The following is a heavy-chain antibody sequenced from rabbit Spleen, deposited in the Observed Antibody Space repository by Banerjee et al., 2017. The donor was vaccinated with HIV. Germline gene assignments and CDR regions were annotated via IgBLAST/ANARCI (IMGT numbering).Heavy chain of an antibody. CDR1: GFSFSSSDY. Sequence: QSLEESGGGLVQPEGSLALTCTASGFSFSSSDYMCWVRQAPGKGLEWISCIAAGSSGFTYSATWAKGRFTISKISSTTVTLQMTSLTAADTATYFCARCPQYVSYWAVYFTLWGPGTLVTVS. CDR3: ARCPQYVSYWAVYFTL. J-gene: IGHJ4*01. CDR2: IAAGSSGFT. V-gene: IGHV1S40*01. D-gene: IGHD5-1*01.